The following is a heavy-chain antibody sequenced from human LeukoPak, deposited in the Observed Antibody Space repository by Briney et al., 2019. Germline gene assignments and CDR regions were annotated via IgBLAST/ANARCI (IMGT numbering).Heavy chain of an antibody. CDR3: ARRRGSDISRLYYYDMDV. J-gene: IGHJ6*03. Sequence: KSSETLSLTCTVSGGSMTYYYWSWIRQPPRKGLEWIGFMNSSGSTTYNPSLASRVTISVDTSKKQFSLKLSSVTAADTAVYYCARRRGSDISRLYYYDMDVWGKGTTVTVSS. V-gene: IGHV4-59*08. D-gene: IGHD3-9*01. CDR2: MNSSGST. CDR1: GGSMTYYY.